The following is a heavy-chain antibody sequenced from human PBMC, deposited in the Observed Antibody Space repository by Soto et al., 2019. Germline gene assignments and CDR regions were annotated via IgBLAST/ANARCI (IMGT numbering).Heavy chain of an antibody. D-gene: IGHD3-3*01. CDR1: GFTLSDHY. V-gene: IGHV3-72*01. CDR3: AKDSPIFGVVIPWYYGMDV. Sequence: PGGSLRLSCAGSGFTLSDHYIDWVRQAPGKGLEWVGRSRDKAQGYGTAYAASVKGRFTTSRDESKNSVYLQMNSLKTEDTAVYYCAKDSPIFGVVIPWYYGMDVWGQGTTVTVSS. CDR2: SRDKAQGYGT. J-gene: IGHJ6*02.